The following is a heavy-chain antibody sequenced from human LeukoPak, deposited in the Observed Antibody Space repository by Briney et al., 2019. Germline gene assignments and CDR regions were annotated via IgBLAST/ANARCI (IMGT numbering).Heavy chain of an antibody. CDR2: IYYSGST. CDR1: GGSISSGGYY. Sequence: SQTLSLTCTVPGGSISSGGYYWSWIRQHPGKGLEWIGYIYYSGSTYYNPSLKSRVTISVDTSKNQFSLKLSSVTAADTAVYYCARDSGYDSSNAFDIWGQGTMVTVSS. D-gene: IGHD5-12*01. CDR3: ARDSGYDSSNAFDI. V-gene: IGHV4-31*03. J-gene: IGHJ3*02.